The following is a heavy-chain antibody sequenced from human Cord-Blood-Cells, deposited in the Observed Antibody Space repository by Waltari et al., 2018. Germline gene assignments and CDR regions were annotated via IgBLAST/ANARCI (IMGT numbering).Heavy chain of an antibody. J-gene: IGHJ4*02. D-gene: IGHD3-3*01. V-gene: IGHV1-69*01. CDR2: ITSVCCTA. CDR1: GGTFSSYA. Sequence: QVQLVQSGAEVKKPGSSVKVSCKASGGTFSSYAISWVRPAAGQGREWMGVITSVCCTANCAQKCEGRVTITADESTSTAYMELSSLRSEDTAVYYCARNIYDFWSGYYDYWGQGTLVTVSS. CDR3: ARNIYDFWSGYYDY.